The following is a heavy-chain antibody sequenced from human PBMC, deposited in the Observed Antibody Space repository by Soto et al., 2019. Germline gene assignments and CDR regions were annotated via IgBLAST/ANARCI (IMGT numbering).Heavy chain of an antibody. CDR2: INPNTGDT. Sequence: ASVKVSCKAFGYTFTGYYMHWVRQAPGQGLEWMGWINPNTGDTNYAQKIQGGVTMTRDTSISTTYMELSSLRSDDTAVYYCARAETIAAVRRDFDYWGQGTLVTVSS. V-gene: IGHV1-2*02. CDR3: ARAETIAAVRRDFDY. J-gene: IGHJ4*02. CDR1: GYTFTGYY. D-gene: IGHD6-13*01.